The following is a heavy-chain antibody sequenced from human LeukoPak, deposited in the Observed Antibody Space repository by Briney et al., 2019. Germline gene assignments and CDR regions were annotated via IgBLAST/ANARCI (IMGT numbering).Heavy chain of an antibody. Sequence: PSETLSLTCAVYGGSFSNYYWSWIRQPPGKGLEWIGEINNSGRINYNPSLMSRVTVSVDTSKNQFSLRLTSVTATDTAVYYCARRWNYGRNYYIDVWGNGPRSASP. CDR1: GGSFSNYY. J-gene: IGHJ6*03. CDR3: ARRWNYGRNYYIDV. CDR2: INNSGRI. D-gene: IGHD1-7*01. V-gene: IGHV4-34*01.